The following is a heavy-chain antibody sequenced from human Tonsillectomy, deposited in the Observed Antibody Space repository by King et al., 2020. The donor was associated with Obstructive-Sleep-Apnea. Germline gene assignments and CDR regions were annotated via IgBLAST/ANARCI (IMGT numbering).Heavy chain of an antibody. J-gene: IGHJ6*02. D-gene: IGHD6-13*01. Sequence: VQLVESGGGVVQPGRSLRLSCAASGFTFSSYGMNWGRQAPGKGLEWVAVISYDGSYKYYAASVKGRFTISRDNSKNTLYLQMNSLRAEDTAVYYCAKETGYGGMDVWGQGTTVTVAS. CDR3: AKETGYGGMDV. CDR1: GFTFSSYG. V-gene: IGHV3-30*18. CDR2: ISYDGSYK.